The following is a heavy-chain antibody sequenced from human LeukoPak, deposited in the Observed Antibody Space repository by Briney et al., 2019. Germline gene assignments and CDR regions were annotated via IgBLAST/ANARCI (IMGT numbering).Heavy chain of an antibody. J-gene: IGHJ6*03. CDR2: ISYDGSNE. V-gene: IGHV3-30*01. Sequence: GGSLRLSCAASGFTFSDYALHWVRQAPGKGLEWVAVISYDGSNEYYADSVEGRFTISRDNSKNTLYLQMNSLRAEDTAVYYCARANTGMVRGYYYYMDVWGKGTTDTVS. CDR3: ARANTGMVRGYYYYMDV. CDR1: GFTFSDYA. D-gene: IGHD5-18*01.